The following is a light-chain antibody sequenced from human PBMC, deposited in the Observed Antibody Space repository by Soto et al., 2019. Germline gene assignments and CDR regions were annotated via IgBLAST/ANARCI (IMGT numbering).Light chain of an antibody. V-gene: IGKV3-15*01. CDR1: ESVGSN. CDR2: GAS. Sequence: LMTQSPATLSVSPGERATLACRASESVGSNLAWYQERPGQAPRLLIYGASTRATDTPVRFRCSGSGTEFTLTISSLQSEDYAVYYCQQYNNCPPSIIFGQGTRLDIK. J-gene: IGKJ5*01. CDR3: QQYNNCPPSII.